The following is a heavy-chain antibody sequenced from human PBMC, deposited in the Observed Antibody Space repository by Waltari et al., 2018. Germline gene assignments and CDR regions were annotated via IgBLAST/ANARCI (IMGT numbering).Heavy chain of an antibody. D-gene: IGHD6-25*01. Sequence: QVQLVESGGGVVQPGGSLRLSCTASGFRFSSSAMHWVRQTPGKGLGWVAVVSSDGADRRYSDSVQGRFSISRDNSKNTMYLQMDSLRAEDTAVYYCARDNPYSSGWLTFFDTFDIWGQGTMVTVSS. CDR3: ARDNPYSSGWLTFFDTFDI. J-gene: IGHJ3*02. V-gene: IGHV3-30-3*01. CDR2: VSSDGADR. CDR1: GFRFSSSA.